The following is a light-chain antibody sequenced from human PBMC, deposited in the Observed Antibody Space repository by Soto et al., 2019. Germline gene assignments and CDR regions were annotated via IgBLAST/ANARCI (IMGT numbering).Light chain of an antibody. CDR2: GAS. CDR1: QSVSSNY. J-gene: IGKJ2*01. CDR3: QQYGRSYT. V-gene: IGKV3-20*01. Sequence: EIVLTQSPGTLSLSPGERATLSCRASQSVSSNYLAWYQQKPGQAPRLLIYGASTRATGIPDRFSGSGSGTDFTLTISRLEPEDFAVYYCQQYGRSYTFGQGTKLEI.